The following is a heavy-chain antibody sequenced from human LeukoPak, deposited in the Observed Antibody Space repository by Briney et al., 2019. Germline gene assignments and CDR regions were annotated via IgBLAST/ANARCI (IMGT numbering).Heavy chain of an antibody. J-gene: IGHJ4*02. CDR3: ARDRLIMGYCSSTSCSVSYFDY. D-gene: IGHD2-2*01. CDR2: ISYDGSNK. V-gene: IGHV3-30-3*01. CDR1: GFTFSSYA. Sequence: GRSLRLSCAAPGFTFSSYAMHWVRQAPGKGLEWVAIISYDGSNKYYADSVKGRFTISRDNSKNTLYLQMNSLRAEDTAVYYCARDRLIMGYCSSTSCSVSYFDYWGQGTLVTVSS.